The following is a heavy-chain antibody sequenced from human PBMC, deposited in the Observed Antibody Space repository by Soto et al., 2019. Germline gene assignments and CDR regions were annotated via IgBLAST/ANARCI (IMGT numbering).Heavy chain of an antibody. CDR2: ISSSSSTI. Sequence: GGSLRLSCAASGFTFSSYSMNWVRQAPGKGLEWVSYISSSSSTIYYADAVKGRFTISRENAKNSLYLQMNSLRDEDTAVYYCAADALYSSSYYYGMDVWGQGTTVTVSS. CDR1: GFTFSSYS. V-gene: IGHV3-48*02. CDR3: AADALYSSSYYYGMDV. J-gene: IGHJ6*02. D-gene: IGHD6-13*01.